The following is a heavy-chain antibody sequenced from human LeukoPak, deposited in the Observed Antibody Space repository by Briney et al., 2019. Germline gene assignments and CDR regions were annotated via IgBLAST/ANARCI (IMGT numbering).Heavy chain of an antibody. D-gene: IGHD3-22*01. CDR2: ISGSGGST. Sequence: PGGSLRLSCAASGFTFSSYAMSWVRQAPGKGLEGVSAISGSGGSTYYADSVKGRFTISRDNSKNTLYLQMNSLRAEDTAVYYCARVSLSYYDSSGYFDYWGQGTLVTVSS. J-gene: IGHJ4*02. CDR3: ARVSLSYYDSSGYFDY. CDR1: GFTFSSYA. V-gene: IGHV3-23*01.